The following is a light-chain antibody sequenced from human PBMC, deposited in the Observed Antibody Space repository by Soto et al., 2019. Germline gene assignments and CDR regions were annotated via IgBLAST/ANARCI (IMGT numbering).Light chain of an antibody. CDR1: NSDVGSYNL. CDR2: EVT. J-gene: IGLJ2*01. CDR3: CSYAGSSTVL. Sequence: QSALTQPASVPGSPGQSITISCSGTNSDVGSYNLVSWYQQHPGKAPKLMIYEVTKRPSGVSNRFSGSKSGNTASLTISGLQAEDEADYYCCSYAGSSTVLFGGGTKLTVL. V-gene: IGLV2-23*02.